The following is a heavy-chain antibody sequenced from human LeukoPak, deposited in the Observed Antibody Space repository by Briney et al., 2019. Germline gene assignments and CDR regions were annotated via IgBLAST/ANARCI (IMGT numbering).Heavy chain of an antibody. J-gene: IGHJ6*02. D-gene: IGHD6-19*01. Sequence: ASVKVSCKASGYTFTSYDINWVRQAPGQGLEWMGWINPNSGGTNYAQKFQGWVTMTRDTSISTAYMELSRLRSDDTAVYYCARDQAVAGTAGYYYGMDVWGQGTTVTVSS. CDR1: GYTFTSYD. V-gene: IGHV1-2*04. CDR2: INPNSGGT. CDR3: ARDQAVAGTAGYYYGMDV.